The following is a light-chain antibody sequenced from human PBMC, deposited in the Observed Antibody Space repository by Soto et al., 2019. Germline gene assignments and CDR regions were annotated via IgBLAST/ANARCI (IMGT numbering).Light chain of an antibody. Sequence: EILLTQSPATLSLSPGERATLSCRASQSVSNYLAWYQQKPGQAPRLLMYEASTRATGIPARFSGSGSGTDFTLTISRLEPEDFAVYYCQQYGSSRTFGQGTRLEIK. CDR2: EAS. CDR1: QSVSNY. CDR3: QQYGSSRT. V-gene: IGKV3-20*01. J-gene: IGKJ5*01.